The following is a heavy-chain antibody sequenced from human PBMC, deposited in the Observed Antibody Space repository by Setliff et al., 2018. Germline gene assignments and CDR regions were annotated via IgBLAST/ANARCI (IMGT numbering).Heavy chain of an antibody. CDR1: GYTFANYG. J-gene: IGHJ4*02. CDR3: SRLVRYCSTTTCQRASGAEV. D-gene: IGHD2-8*01. Sequence: GASVKVSCKASGYTFANYGVTWVRQAPGQGLEWMGWISGYTGNTNYAQKLQGRVSMTTDTSTSTAYMELSNLRYDDTAIYYCSRLVRYCSTTTCQRASGAEVWGQGTLVTVSS. V-gene: IGHV1-18*01. CDR2: ISGYTGNT.